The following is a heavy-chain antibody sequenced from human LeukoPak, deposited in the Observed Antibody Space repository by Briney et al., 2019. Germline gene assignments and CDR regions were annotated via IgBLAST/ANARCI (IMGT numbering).Heavy chain of an antibody. D-gene: IGHD2-15*01. J-gene: IGHJ4*02. V-gene: IGHV5-51*01. Sequence: GESLKISCKGSGYSFTNYWIGWVRQMPGKGLEWMGNIYPGDSNTRYSPSFQGQVTISVDKSISTAYLQWSSLKASDTAVYYCATGRYCSGGTCSSSLDFWGQGTLVTVSS. CDR1: GYSFTNYW. CDR3: ATGRYCSGGTCSSSLDF. CDR2: IYPGDSNT.